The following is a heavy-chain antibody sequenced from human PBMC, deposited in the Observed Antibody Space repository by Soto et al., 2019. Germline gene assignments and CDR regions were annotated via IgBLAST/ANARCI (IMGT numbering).Heavy chain of an antibody. CDR1: GYTLTELS. CDR3: ATDKAYGSRGEVLDWFDP. Sequence: GASVKVSCKVSGYTLTELSMHWVRQAPGKGLEWMGGFDPEDGETIYAQKFQGRVTMTEDTSTDTAYMELSSLRSEDTAVYYCATDKAYGSRGEVLDWFDPWGQGTLITVSS. D-gene: IGHD2-21*01. CDR2: FDPEDGET. J-gene: IGHJ5*02. V-gene: IGHV1-24*01.